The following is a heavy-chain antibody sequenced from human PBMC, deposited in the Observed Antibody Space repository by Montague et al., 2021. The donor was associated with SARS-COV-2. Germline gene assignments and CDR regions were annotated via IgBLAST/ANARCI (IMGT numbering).Heavy chain of an antibody. CDR2: IDWDDDK. D-gene: IGHD3-9*01. J-gene: IGHJ4*02. CDR3: ARSYYDILTAYYTPFDY. CDR1: GFSLSTSGMR. Sequence: PALGKPTQTLTLTCTFSGFSLSTSGMRASWIRQPPGKALEWPARIDWDDDKFYSTSLKTRLTISKDTSKNQVVLTMTNMDPVDTATYYCARSYYDILTAYYTPFDYGGQGTLVTVSS. V-gene: IGHV2-70*04.